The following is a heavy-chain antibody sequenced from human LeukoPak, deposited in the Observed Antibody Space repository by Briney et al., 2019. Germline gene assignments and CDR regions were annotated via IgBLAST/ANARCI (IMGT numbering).Heavy chain of an antibody. V-gene: IGHV3-30*02. CDR1: PFGFSNFG. CDR2: IRRDGTYI. CDR3: ASGGPTRGSLAY. D-gene: IGHD1-26*01. J-gene: IGHJ4*02. Sequence: PGASLRLSCAASPFGFSNFGMYWVRQTPDKGLEWVAYIRRDGTYINYLDPVKGRFSISRDNSKTTVWLQMHSLRVEDTALYYCASGGPTRGSLAYWGQGTLVTVSS.